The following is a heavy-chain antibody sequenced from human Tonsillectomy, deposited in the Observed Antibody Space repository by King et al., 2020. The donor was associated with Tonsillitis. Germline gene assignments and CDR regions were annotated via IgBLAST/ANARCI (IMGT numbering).Heavy chain of an antibody. CDR1: GFTFRTYG. CDR3: ATEGGSSTAFDV. J-gene: IGHJ3*01. CDR2: IRSDGKYK. D-gene: IGHD3-16*01. V-gene: IGHV3-30*02. Sequence: VQLVESGGGVVQPGGSLRLSCAASGFTFRTYGMHWVRQAPGKGLQWVAYIRSDGKYKPYTDSVEGRFTISRDNSRYILYLQKNKLGPDDTAVYYCATEGGSSTAFDVWGQGTMVTV.